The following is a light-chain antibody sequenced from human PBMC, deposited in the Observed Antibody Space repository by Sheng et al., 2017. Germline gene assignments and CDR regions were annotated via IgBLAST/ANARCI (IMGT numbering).Light chain of an antibody. Sequence: QPVLTQPPSVSGAPGQRVTISCTGSSSNIGAGYDVHWYQQLPGTAPKLLIYGNSNRPSGVPDRFSGSKSGTSASLAITGLQSEDEADYYCAVWDDSLNGWVYGGGTKLTVL. V-gene: IGLV1-40*01. CDR2: GNS. CDR1: SSNIGAGYD. CDR3: AVWDDSLNGWV. J-gene: IGLJ3*02.